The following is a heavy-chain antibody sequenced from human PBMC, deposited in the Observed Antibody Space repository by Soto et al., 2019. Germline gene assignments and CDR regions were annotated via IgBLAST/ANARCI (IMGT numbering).Heavy chain of an antibody. Sequence: EVQLVESGGGLVQPGGSLRLSCAASGFTFSSYSMNWVRQAPGKGLAWVSYISSSSSTIYYADSVKGRFTIARDNAKNSLYPQRNSLRAEDTAVYYCARDLNYGLFDYWGQGTLVTVSS. D-gene: IGHD4-17*01. CDR3: ARDLNYGLFDY. CDR1: GFTFSSYS. J-gene: IGHJ4*02. V-gene: IGHV3-48*01. CDR2: ISSSSSTI.